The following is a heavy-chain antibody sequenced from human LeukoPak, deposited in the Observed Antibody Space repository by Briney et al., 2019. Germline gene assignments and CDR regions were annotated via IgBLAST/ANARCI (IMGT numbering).Heavy chain of an antibody. CDR3: ARLQRRYSYGGDY. CDR2: INHSGST. V-gene: IGHV4-34*01. J-gene: IGHJ4*02. D-gene: IGHD5-18*01. CDR1: GGSFSGYY. Sequence: SETLSLTCAVYGGSFSGYYWSWIRQPPGKGLEWIGEINHSGSTNYNPSLKSRVTISVDTSKNQFSLKLSSVTAADTAVYYCARLQRRYSYGGDYWGQGTLVTVSS.